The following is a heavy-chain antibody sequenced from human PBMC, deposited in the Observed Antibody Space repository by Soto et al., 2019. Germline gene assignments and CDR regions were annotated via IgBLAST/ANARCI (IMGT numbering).Heavy chain of an antibody. CDR3: ARLYCSGGTCNHPYDH. V-gene: IGHV3-64*07. CDR2: ISGSGVST. J-gene: IGHJ4*02. CDR1: GFTFSNYA. D-gene: IGHD2-15*01. Sequence: EVQLVESGGGLVQPGGSLRLSCAASGFTFSNYAMHWVRQTPGKGLEYISAISGSGVSTYYADSVKSRFTISRDNSKNTMYLQMGSLRAEDMAVYYCARLYCSGGTCNHPYDHWGQGTLVPVSS.